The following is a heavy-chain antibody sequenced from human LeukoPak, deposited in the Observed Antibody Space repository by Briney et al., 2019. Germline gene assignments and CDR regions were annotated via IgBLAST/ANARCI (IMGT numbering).Heavy chain of an antibody. D-gene: IGHD3-22*01. J-gene: IGHJ4*02. Sequence: PSETLSLTCTVSGGSISSYYWSWIQQPPGKGLEWIGYIYYSGSTNYNPSLKSRVTISVDTSKNQFSLKLSSVTAADTAVYYCASQSWDSSGYYFDYWGQGTLVTVSS. CDR2: IYYSGST. V-gene: IGHV4-59*01. CDR1: GGSISSYY. CDR3: ASQSWDSSGYYFDY.